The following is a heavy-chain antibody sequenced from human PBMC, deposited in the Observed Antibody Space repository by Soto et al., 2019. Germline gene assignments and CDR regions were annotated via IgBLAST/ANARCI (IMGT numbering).Heavy chain of an antibody. CDR3: AKVLGLGRYYYYGMDV. Sequence: PGGSLRLSCAASGFTFSSYAMSWVRQAPGKGLEWVSAISGSGGSTYYADSVKGRFTISRDNSKNTLYLQMNSLRAEDTAVYYCAKVLGLGRYYYYGMDVWGQGTTVTVSS. D-gene: IGHD3-10*01. CDR1: GFTFSSYA. CDR2: ISGSGGST. V-gene: IGHV3-23*01. J-gene: IGHJ6*02.